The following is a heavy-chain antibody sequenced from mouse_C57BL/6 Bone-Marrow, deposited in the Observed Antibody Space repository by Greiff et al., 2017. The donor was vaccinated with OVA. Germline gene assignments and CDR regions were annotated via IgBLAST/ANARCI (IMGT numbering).Heavy chain of an antibody. J-gene: IGHJ3*01. CDR3: APCITTVVAPRFGC. Sequence: VQLQQSGAELVKPGASVKLSCTASGFNIKDYYMHWVKQRTEQGLEWIGRIDPEDGETKYAPKFQGKATIPADTSSNTAYLQLSSLTSEDTAVYYCAPCITTVVAPRFGCWGKGTLVTVSA. CDR1: GFNIKDYY. D-gene: IGHD1-1*01. CDR2: IDPEDGET. V-gene: IGHV14-2*01.